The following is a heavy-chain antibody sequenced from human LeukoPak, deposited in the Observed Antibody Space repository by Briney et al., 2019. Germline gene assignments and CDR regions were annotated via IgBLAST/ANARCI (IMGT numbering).Heavy chain of an antibody. Sequence: SETLSLTCTVSGGSIRSSSFYWGWIRQPPGKGLEWIGEINHSGSTNYNPSLKSRVTISIDTSKNQFSLKMTSVTAADTATYYCARGSFTDISTYYFDYWGRGTLVTVSS. CDR3: ARGSFTDISTYYFDY. D-gene: IGHD3-9*01. CDR1: GGSIRSSSFY. V-gene: IGHV4-39*07. J-gene: IGHJ4*02. CDR2: INHSGST.